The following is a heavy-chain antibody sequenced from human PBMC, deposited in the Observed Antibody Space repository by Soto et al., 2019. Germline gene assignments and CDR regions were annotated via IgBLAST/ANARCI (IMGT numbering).Heavy chain of an antibody. J-gene: IGHJ5*01. V-gene: IGHV4-34*01. CDR1: RASFNDYY. CDR3: ARGVDFRSGYSVNWFDS. D-gene: IGHD3-3*01. CDR2: INHSGTT. Sequence: QVQLQQWGAGLLKPSETLSLTCAVYRASFNDYYWSWIRQPPGKGLEWIGAINHSGTTNYNPSLKSRVTISVDPSKAQFSLKLSSVTAADTAVYYCARGVDFRSGYSVNWFDSWGQGTLVTVSS.